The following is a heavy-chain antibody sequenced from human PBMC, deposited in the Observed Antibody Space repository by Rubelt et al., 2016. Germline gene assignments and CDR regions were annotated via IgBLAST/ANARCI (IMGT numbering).Heavy chain of an antibody. CDR3: ARHDGIVGATFFDY. D-gene: IGHD1-26*01. J-gene: IGHJ4*02. CDR2: IYYSGST. Sequence: QVQLQESVPGLVKPSETLSLTCTVSGGSMSSYYWSWIRQPPGKGLQWIGYIYYSGSTDYNPSLKSRVTISVDTSKNQFSLKLSSVTAADTAVYFCARHDGIVGATFFDYWGQGTVVTVSS. CDR1: GGSMSSYY. V-gene: IGHV4-59*08.